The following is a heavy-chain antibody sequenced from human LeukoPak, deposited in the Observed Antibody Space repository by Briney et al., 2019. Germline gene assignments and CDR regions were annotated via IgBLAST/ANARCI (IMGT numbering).Heavy chain of an antibody. D-gene: IGHD6-6*01. CDR1: GFTVSSNY. CDR2: IYSGGST. Sequence: PGGSLRLSCAASGFTVSSNYMSWVRQAPGKGLEWVSVIYSGGSTYCADSVKGRFTISRDNSKNTLYLQMDSLRAEDTAVYYCARDEYSSSPGPTWGQGTLVTVSS. J-gene: IGHJ5*02. V-gene: IGHV3-66*01. CDR3: ARDEYSSSPGPT.